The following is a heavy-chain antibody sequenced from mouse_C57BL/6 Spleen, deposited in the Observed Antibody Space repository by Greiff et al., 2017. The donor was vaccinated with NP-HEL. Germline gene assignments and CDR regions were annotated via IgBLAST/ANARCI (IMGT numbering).Heavy chain of an antibody. V-gene: IGHV1-55*01. CDR1: GYTFTSYW. CDR3: ARKSDSSGRWFAY. D-gene: IGHD3-2*02. Sequence: VQLQQPGAELVKPGASVKMSCKASGYTFTSYWITWVKQRPGQGLEWIGDLYPGSGSTNYNEKFKSKATLTVDTSSSTAYMQLSSLTSEDSAVYYCARKSDSSGRWFAYWGQGTLVTVSA. CDR2: LYPGSGST. J-gene: IGHJ3*01.